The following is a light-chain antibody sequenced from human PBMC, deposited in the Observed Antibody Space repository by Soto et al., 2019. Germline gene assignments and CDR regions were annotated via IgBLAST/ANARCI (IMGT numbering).Light chain of an antibody. CDR2: AAC. J-gene: IGKJ5*01. V-gene: IGKV1-39*01. CDR3: QPSYSNPIT. Sequence: IQMTQSPPSLSASVGDTVTITCRASQGITSYLNWYKHKPGKAPMLLIHAACSLQSGVPSRFRGSGSGTDFTLTISSLQPEDFATYYCQPSYSNPITFGPGTRLEI. CDR1: QGITSY.